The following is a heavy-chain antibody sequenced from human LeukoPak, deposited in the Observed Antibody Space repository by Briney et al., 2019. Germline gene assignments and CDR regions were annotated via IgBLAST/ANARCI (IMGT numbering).Heavy chain of an antibody. CDR3: AREKLDTRGYVDY. CDR1: GFTFSTYR. D-gene: IGHD3-22*01. V-gene: IGHV3-7*01. Sequence: GGSLRLSCAGSGFTFSTYRMSWVRQAPGKGLDWVANIKQDGTDKYYVDSVKGRFTISRDNAKNLLYLQMNSLRAEDTAVYYCAREKLDTRGYVDYWGQGTLVTVSS. CDR2: IKQDGTDK. J-gene: IGHJ4*02.